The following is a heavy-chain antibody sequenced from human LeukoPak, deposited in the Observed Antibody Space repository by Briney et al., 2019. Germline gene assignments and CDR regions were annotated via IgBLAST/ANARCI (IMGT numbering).Heavy chain of an antibody. CDR2: INHSGST. CDR3: ASVGYSYDSVNNGDY. D-gene: IGHD5-18*01. J-gene: IGHJ4*02. V-gene: IGHV4-34*01. Sequence: SETLSLTCAVYGGSFSGYYWSWIRQPPGKGLEWIGEINHSGSTNYNPSLKSRVTISVDTSKNQFSLKLSSVTAADTAVYYCASVGYSYDSVNNGDYWGQGTLVTVSS. CDR1: GGSFSGYY.